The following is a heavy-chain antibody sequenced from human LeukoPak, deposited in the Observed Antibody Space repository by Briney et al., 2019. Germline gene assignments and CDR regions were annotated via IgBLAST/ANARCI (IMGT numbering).Heavy chain of an antibody. D-gene: IGHD1-26*01. Sequence: ASVKVSCKASGYTFTGYYMHWVRQAPGQGLEWMGWINPNSGGTNYAQKFQDRVTMTRDMSTSTVYMELSSLRSEDTAVYYCAREGVSGSYLGYWGQGTLVTVSS. CDR1: GYTFTGYY. CDR2: INPNSGGT. V-gene: IGHV1-2*02. CDR3: AREGVSGSYLGY. J-gene: IGHJ4*02.